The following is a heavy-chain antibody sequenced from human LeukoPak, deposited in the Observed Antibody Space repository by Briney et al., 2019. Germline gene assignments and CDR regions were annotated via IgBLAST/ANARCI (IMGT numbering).Heavy chain of an antibody. CDR1: GFTFSRYG. CDR3: ARDFYPASMVRGVIDGMDV. D-gene: IGHD3-10*01. CDR2: IWYDGSNK. Sequence: QPGRSLRLSCAASGFTFSRYGMHWVRQAPGKGLEWVAVIWYDGSNKYYADSVKGRFTVSRDNAKNSLYLQMNSLRAEDTAVYYCARDFYPASMVRGVIDGMDVWGKGTTVTVPS. V-gene: IGHV3-33*01. J-gene: IGHJ6*04.